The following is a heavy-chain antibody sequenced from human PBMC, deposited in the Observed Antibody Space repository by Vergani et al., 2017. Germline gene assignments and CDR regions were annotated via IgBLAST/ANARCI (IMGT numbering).Heavy chain of an antibody. J-gene: IGHJ4*02. Sequence: QVQLQESGPGLVKPSQTLSLTCTVSGGSINSHNYYWSWIRQPPGKGLEWIGEINHSGSTNYNPSLKSRVTISVDTSKNQFSLKLSSVTAADTAVYYCARGYYYDSSGYYYLDSWGQGTLVIVSS. D-gene: IGHD3-22*01. CDR2: INHSGST. CDR3: ARGYYYDSSGYYYLDS. CDR1: GGSINSHNYY. V-gene: IGHV4-30-4*01.